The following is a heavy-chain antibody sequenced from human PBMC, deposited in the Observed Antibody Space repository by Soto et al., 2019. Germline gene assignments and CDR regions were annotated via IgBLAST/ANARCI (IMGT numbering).Heavy chain of an antibody. CDR2: IYWDDDK. V-gene: IGHV2-5*02. J-gene: IGHJ4*02. Sequence: QITLKESGPTVVNPTQTLTLTCTFSGFSLTTPGVGVGWIRQPPGEALGWLALIYWDDDKRYNPSLRNRLTVTKDTSKNQVVLTMTNMGPVDTATYYCAHRPNWGFSDFDSWGQGTLVTVSS. D-gene: IGHD7-27*01. CDR3: AHRPNWGFSDFDS. CDR1: GFSLTTPGVG.